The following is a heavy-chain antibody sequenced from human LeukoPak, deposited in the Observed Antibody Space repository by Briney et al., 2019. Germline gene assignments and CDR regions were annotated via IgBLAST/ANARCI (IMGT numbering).Heavy chain of an antibody. J-gene: IGHJ6*03. Sequence: PGGSLGLFRASSEFTLSSYSMKWVRQAPGKGLEWVSSISSSSSYIYYADPVKGRFTITRDNAKNSLYLQMNSLRAEDTAVYYCARKIPGDFWSGDCYMDVWGKGTTVTVSS. CDR2: ISSSSSYI. CDR3: ARKIPGDFWSGDCYMDV. CDR1: EFTLSSYS. V-gene: IGHV3-21*01. D-gene: IGHD3-3*01.